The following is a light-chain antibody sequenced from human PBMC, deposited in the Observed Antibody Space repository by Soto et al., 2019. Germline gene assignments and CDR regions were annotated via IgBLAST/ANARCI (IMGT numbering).Light chain of an antibody. CDR2: DAS. V-gene: IGKV3-11*01. CDR3: QQNNDWPST. J-gene: IGKJ4*01. CDR1: QSVGRY. Sequence: EIVLTQSPATLSLSPGEGATLSCRASQSVGRYLAWYQQKPGQAPRLLIYDASKRATGIAARFSGSGSGTDFTLIISRLDPEDFAVYCCQQNNDWPSTFGGGTNVQIK.